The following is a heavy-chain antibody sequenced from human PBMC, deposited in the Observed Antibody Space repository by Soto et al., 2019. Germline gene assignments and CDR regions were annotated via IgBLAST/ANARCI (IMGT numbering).Heavy chain of an antibody. CDR3: ARAGLDTANYYYGMDV. J-gene: IGHJ6*02. CDR1: GYTFTSYG. CDR2: ISAYNGNT. Sequence: ASVKVSCKASGYTFTSYGISWVRQAPGQGLEWMGWISAYNGNTNYAQKLQGRVTMTTDTSTSTAYMELRSLRSDDTAVYYCARAGLDTANYYYGMDVWGQGTTVTVSS. D-gene: IGHD2-21*01. V-gene: IGHV1-18*01.